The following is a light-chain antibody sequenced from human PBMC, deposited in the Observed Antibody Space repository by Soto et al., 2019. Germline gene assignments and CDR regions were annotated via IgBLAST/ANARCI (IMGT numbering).Light chain of an antibody. CDR3: QQYGTSGR. Sequence: EVELRKSAGSRSRSQGRRATLSCRASQSVSNNYLAWYQQKPGQAPRLLIYGASNRATGIPDRFIGSGSGTDYTLSICRLEPEDVPVYYSQQYGTSGRFREGTKVDIK. CDR2: GAS. V-gene: IGKV3-20*01. CDR1: QSVSNNY. J-gene: IGKJ1*01.